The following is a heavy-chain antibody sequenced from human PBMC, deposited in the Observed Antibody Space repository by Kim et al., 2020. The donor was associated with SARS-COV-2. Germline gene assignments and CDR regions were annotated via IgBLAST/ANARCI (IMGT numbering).Heavy chain of an antibody. J-gene: IGHJ4*02. D-gene: IGHD1-26*01. Sequence: ASVKVSCKASGYTFTNYKVHWLRQAPGQGLEWMGILTPIDGATTYAQKFQGRVTLTRDTYTSTVYMELSSLGSGDTAVYYCARDTTKWSFDYWGQGTLVTVSS. V-gene: IGHV1-46*01. CDR2: LTPIDGAT. CDR3: ARDTTKWSFDY. CDR1: GYTFTNYK.